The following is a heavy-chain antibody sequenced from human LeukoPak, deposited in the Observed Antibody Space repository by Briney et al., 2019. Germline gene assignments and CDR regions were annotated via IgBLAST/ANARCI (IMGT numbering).Heavy chain of an antibody. Sequence: GGSLRLSCAASGFTFSSYSMNWVRQAPGKGLEWVSYISSSGSTIYYADSVKGRFTISRDNAKNSLSLQMNSLRAEDTAVYYCARDPGSGYEEHFDYWGQGTLVTVSS. CDR3: ARDPGSGYEEHFDY. V-gene: IGHV3-48*04. CDR1: GFTFSSYS. J-gene: IGHJ4*02. CDR2: ISSSGSTI. D-gene: IGHD5-12*01.